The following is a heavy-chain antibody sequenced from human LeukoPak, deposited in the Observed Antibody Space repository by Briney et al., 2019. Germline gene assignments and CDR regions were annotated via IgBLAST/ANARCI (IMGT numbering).Heavy chain of an antibody. Sequence: GGSLRLSCAASGFTFSSYGMHWVRQAPGKGLEWVAVISYDGSNKYYADSVKGRFTISRDNSKNTLYLQMNSLRAEDTAVYYCAKDYYGSGSDFKYYYYYYGMDVWGQGTTVTVSS. J-gene: IGHJ6*02. CDR3: AKDYYGSGSDFKYYYYYYGMDV. CDR2: ISYDGSNK. CDR1: GFTFSSYG. D-gene: IGHD3-10*01. V-gene: IGHV3-30*18.